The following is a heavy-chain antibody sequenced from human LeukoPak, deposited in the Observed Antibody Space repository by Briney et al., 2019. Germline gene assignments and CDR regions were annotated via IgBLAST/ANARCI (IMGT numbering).Heavy chain of an antibody. J-gene: IGHJ5*02. V-gene: IGHV3-21*01. D-gene: IGHD2-15*01. Sequence: PGWSLRLSCAASGFSHSIYDMVWVRQAPGKGLEWIASTGLSSSYIGYADSVKGRFTISRDNGENSVYLQMNSLRAEDTAVYFCARERSYCSGATCSLDLWGQGTLVTVSS. CDR3: ARERSYCSGATCSLDL. CDR2: TGLSSSYI. CDR1: GFSHSIYD.